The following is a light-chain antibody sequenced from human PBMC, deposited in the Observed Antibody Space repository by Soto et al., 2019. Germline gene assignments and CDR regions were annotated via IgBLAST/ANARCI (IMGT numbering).Light chain of an antibody. Sequence: DIQMTQSPSTLSASVGDRVTITCRASQSISSWLAWYQQKPGKAPKRLIYKASSLESGVPSRFNGSGAGKEFTLILSIRQSPDFATYHCQQYNRDPTWTFGQGTKGEIK. CDR1: QSISSW. J-gene: IGKJ1*01. CDR2: KAS. CDR3: QQYNRDPTWT. V-gene: IGKV1-5*03.